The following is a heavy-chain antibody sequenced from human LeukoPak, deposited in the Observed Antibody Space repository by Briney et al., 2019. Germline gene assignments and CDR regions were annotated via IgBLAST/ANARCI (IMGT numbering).Heavy chain of an antibody. CDR1: GYTFSSYE. D-gene: IGHD2-2*01. Sequence: GGSLRLSCAASGYTFSSYEMNWVRQAPGKGLEWVSYISNSGSTIYYADSVKGRFTISRDNAKNSLYLQMNSLRAEDTAVYYCARDGGYCSSPNCHIEYWGQGTLVTVSS. CDR2: ISNSGSTI. J-gene: IGHJ4*02. CDR3: ARDGGYCSSPNCHIEY. V-gene: IGHV3-48*03.